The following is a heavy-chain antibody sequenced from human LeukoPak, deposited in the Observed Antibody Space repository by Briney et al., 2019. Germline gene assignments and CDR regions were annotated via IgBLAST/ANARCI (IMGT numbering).Heavy chain of an antibody. J-gene: IGHJ5*02. V-gene: IGHV4-30-2*01. CDR3: ARRASKAARPSSTYWFDP. CDR1: GGSISSGSYS. CDR2: IYPRGST. Sequence: PSETLSLTCAVSGGSISSGSYSWSWIRQPPGKGLEWIGYIYPRGSTYYNPSLKSRVILSLDKSANQFSLNLSSVTAADTAVYYCARRASKAARPSSTYWFDPWGQGTLVTVSS. D-gene: IGHD6-6*01.